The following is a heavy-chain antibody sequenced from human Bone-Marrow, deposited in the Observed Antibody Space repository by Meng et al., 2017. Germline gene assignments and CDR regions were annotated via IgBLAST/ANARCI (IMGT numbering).Heavy chain of an antibody. CDR3: AKDLGFDDY. CDR1: GFTFSSHA. Sequence: EVQLLESGGGLVQPGGSLRLSCEASGFTFSSHAMTWVRQVPGKGLEWVSSISGSGASTYYADSVKVRFTISRENSKNTLYVQMNSLRVEDTAVYYCAKDLGFDDYWGQGTLVTVSS. V-gene: IGHV3-23*01. CDR2: ISGSGAST. D-gene: IGHD3-16*01. J-gene: IGHJ4*02.